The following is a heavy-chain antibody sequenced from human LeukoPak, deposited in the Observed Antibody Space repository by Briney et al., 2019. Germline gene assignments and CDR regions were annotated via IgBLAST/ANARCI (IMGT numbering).Heavy chain of an antibody. D-gene: IGHD3-16*02. Sequence: PSETLSLTCTVSGYSISSGYYWGWVRQPPGKGLEWIGSIYHSGSTYYNPSLKSRVTISVDTSKNQFSLKLSSVTAADTAVYYCARDSPYNYDYVWGSYRHHDAFDIWGQGTMVTVSS. CDR3: ARDSPYNYDYVWGSYRHHDAFDI. V-gene: IGHV4-38-2*02. CDR1: GYSISSGYY. J-gene: IGHJ3*02. CDR2: IYHSGST.